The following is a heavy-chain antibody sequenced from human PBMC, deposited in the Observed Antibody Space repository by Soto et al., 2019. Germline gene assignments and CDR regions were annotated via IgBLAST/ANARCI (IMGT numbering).Heavy chain of an antibody. CDR2: IFATGTII. J-gene: IGHJ4*02. CDR3: ARDKDWAFDY. D-gene: IGHD3-9*01. V-gene: IGHV3-48*03. CDR1: GFIFSSYS. Sequence: SLRLSCLASGFIFSSYSMVWVRQTPGKGLEWVSYIFATGTIIYYPDSVKGRFTVSRDNAQNSLFLTMNSLRAEDTGVYYCARDKDWAFDYWGQGTLVTVSS.